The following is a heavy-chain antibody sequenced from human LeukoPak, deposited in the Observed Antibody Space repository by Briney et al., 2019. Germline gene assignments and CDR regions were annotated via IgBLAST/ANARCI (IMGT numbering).Heavy chain of an antibody. CDR2: ISYDGSNK. D-gene: IGHD4-23*01. J-gene: IGHJ4*02. V-gene: IGHV3-30*18. CDR1: GFTFSSYG. Sequence: AGRSLRLSCAASGFTFSSYGMHWVRQAPGKGLEWVAVISYDGSNKYYADSVKGRFTISRDNSKNTLYLQMNSLRAEDTAVYYCAKDVGSYYGGKAGFDYWGQGTLVTVSS. CDR3: AKDVGSYYGGKAGFDY.